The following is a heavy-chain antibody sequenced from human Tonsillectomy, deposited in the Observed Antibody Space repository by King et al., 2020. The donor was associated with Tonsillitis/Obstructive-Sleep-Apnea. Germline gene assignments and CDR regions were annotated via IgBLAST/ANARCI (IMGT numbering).Heavy chain of an antibody. J-gene: IGHJ4*02. CDR2: IRWSTGGI. CDR1: GFTFDDYA. Sequence: VQLVESGGGLVRPGRSLRLSCVASGFTFDDYAMHWVRQAPGKGLEWVSGIRWSTGGIGYADSVKGRFIISRDNAKNSLYLQMNSLRSEDTALYYCTRDNGYDYSAYYYDFWGQGPLVTVSS. D-gene: IGHD3-22*01. V-gene: IGHV3-9*01. CDR3: TRDNGYDYSAYYYDF.